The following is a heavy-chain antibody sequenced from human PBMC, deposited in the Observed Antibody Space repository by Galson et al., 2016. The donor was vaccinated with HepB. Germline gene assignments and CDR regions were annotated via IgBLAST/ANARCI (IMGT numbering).Heavy chain of an antibody. V-gene: IGHV5-10-1*01. CDR2: IDPSDSYT. J-gene: IGHJ1*01. Sequence: QSGAEVKKPGESLRISCRGSGYSFTSYWVSWVRQMPGKGLEWMGRIDPSDSYTNYSPSSQGHVTISADKSISTAYLQWSSLKASDTAMYYCARHPSSSWTEYFQHWGQGTLVTVSS. CDR3: ARHPSSSWTEYFQH. D-gene: IGHD6-13*01. CDR1: GYSFTSYW.